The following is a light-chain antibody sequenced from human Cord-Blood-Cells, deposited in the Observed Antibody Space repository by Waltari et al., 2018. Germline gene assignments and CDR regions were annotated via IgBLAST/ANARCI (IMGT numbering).Light chain of an antibody. Sequence: EIVMTQSPATLSASPGESATLSCRASQSVSSNLAWHQQKPGQAPRLLIYGASTRATGIPARFSGSGSGTEFTLTISSLQSEDFAVYYCQQYNNWPYSFGQGTKLEIK. J-gene: IGKJ2*03. CDR3: QQYNNWPYS. V-gene: IGKV3-15*01. CDR2: GAS. CDR1: QSVSSN.